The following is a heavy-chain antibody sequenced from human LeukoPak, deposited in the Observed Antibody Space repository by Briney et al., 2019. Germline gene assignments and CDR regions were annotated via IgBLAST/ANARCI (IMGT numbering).Heavy chain of an antibody. Sequence: ASVKVSCKASGYTFTSYDINWVRQATGQGLEWMGWMNPNSGNTGYAQKFQGRVTITRNTSISTAYMELSSLRSEDTAVYYCARGDSGYEKTNYYYYYMDVWGKGTTVTVSS. J-gene: IGHJ6*03. D-gene: IGHD5-12*01. CDR2: MNPNSGNT. CDR1: GYTFTSYD. CDR3: ARGDSGYEKTNYYYYYMDV. V-gene: IGHV1-8*03.